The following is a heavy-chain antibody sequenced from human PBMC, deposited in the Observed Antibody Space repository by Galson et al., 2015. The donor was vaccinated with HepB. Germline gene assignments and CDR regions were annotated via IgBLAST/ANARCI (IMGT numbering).Heavy chain of an antibody. D-gene: IGHD3-3*01. CDR1: GFTFSSYW. V-gene: IGHV3-7*01. Sequence: SLRLSCAASGFTFSSYWMSWVRQAPGKGLEWVANIKQDGSEKYYLDSVKGRFTISRDNAGRSLYLQMNSLRVEDTAVYYCARVLPGDDFWIRGNWFDPWGQGTLVIVSS. CDR2: IKQDGSEK. J-gene: IGHJ5*02. CDR3: ARVLPGDDFWIRGNWFDP.